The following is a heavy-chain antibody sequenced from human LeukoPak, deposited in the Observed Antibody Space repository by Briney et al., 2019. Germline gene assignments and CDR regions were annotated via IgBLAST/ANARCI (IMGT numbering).Heavy chain of an antibody. J-gene: IGHJ3*02. CDR3: ASRGLITMVRGVIIRSDAFDI. CDR2: IKQDGSEK. Sequence: GGSLRLSCAASGFTFSSYWMSWVRQAPGKGLEWVANIKQDGSEKYYVDSVKGRFTISRDNAKNSLYLQMNSLRAEDTAVYYCASRGLITMVRGVIIRSDAFDIWGQGTMVTVSS. V-gene: IGHV3-7*03. CDR1: GFTFSSYW. D-gene: IGHD3-10*01.